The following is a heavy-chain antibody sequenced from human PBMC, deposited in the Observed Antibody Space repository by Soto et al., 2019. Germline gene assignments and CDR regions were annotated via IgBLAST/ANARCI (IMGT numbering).Heavy chain of an antibody. Sequence: QVQLVESGGGVVQPGRSLRLSCAASGFTFSSYAMHWVRQAPGKGLEWVAVISYDESNKYYADSVKGRFTISRDNSKNTLSRQMNSLRAEDTAVYYCARVARLDDASFAYWGRGTLVTVSS. CDR2: ISYDESNK. J-gene: IGHJ4*02. CDR3: ARVARLDDASFAY. V-gene: IGHV3-30-3*01. CDR1: GFTFSSYA. D-gene: IGHD6-6*01.